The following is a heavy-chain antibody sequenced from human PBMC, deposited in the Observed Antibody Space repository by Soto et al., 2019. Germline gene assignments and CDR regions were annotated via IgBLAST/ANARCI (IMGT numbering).Heavy chain of an antibody. J-gene: IGHJ6*02. CDR3: ARDLYDILTGYYMTVGGMEV. D-gene: IGHD3-9*01. V-gene: IGHV1-18*01. CDR2: ISAYNGNT. CDR1: GYTFTSYG. Sequence: ASVKVSCKASGYTFTSYGISWVRQAPGQGLEWMGWISAYNGNTNYAQKLQGRVTMTTDTSTSTAYMELRSPRSDDTAVYYCARDLYDILTGYYMTVGGMEVWGQGTTVTVSS.